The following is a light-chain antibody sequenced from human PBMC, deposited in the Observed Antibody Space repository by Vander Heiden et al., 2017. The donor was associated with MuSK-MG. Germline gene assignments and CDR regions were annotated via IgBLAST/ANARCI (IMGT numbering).Light chain of an antibody. V-gene: IGKV2-30*01. J-gene: IGKJ2*01. CDR2: MVS. CDR1: QRLVYTDANPF. Sequence: DAVMTQSPLSLSVTLGPPASISCRPSQRLVYTDANPFLNWIQQRPGHVPRRLIYMVSNRDSAVPDTRTPSRSGTDFTLKMSKVEAEDVRVYYCRRCSDRRYTFGPWSNLE. CDR3: RRCSDRRYT.